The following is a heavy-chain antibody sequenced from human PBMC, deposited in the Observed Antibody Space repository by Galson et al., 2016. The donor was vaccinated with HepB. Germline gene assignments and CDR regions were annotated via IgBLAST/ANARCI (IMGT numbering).Heavy chain of an antibody. V-gene: IGHV3-49*03. Sequence: SLRLSCATSGFTFGHYALSWFRQAPGKGLEWIGFIKSTTYGGASEYAASAKGRFSISKDDSKSTAYLQTNSLQIEDTAVYYCARGGYCSRGPCYPRIEYFDHWGQGILVTVSS. J-gene: IGHJ4*02. CDR3: ARGGYCSRGPCYPRIEYFDH. CDR2: IKSTTYGGAS. CDR1: GFTFGHYA. D-gene: IGHD2-15*01.